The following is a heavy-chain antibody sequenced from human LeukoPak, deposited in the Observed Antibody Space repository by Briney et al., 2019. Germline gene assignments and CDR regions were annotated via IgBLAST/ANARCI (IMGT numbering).Heavy chain of an antibody. CDR1: GDSITNNY. V-gene: IGHV4-59*08. CDR3: AGHESLIPRCLVDH. D-gene: IGHD2-2*02. J-gene: IGHJ4*02. CDR2: IYYSRST. Sequence: SETLSLTCTVSGDSITNNYWSWIRQPPGRGLEWIGYIYYSRSTNYNPSVKSRVTISMDTSKNQFSLKLNSVTAADTAVYYCAGHESLIPRCLVDHLGQGTLVTVSS.